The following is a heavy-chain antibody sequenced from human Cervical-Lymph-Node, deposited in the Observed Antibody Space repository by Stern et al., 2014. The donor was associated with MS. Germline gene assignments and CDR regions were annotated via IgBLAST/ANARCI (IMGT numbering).Heavy chain of an antibody. D-gene: IGHD3-3*01. V-gene: IGHV4-59*01. Sequence: VQLVESGAGLARPSETLSLTCTVSGGPFNFYFWSWIRQTPGKGLELIGKTFYSVTTNYNPSLKSRVTISIDTSKNQFSLKLSSVTAADAAVYYCAGGTNNDLFDYWGQGTLVTVSS. CDR2: TFYSVTT. CDR1: GGPFNFYF. J-gene: IGHJ4*02. CDR3: AGGTNNDLFDY.